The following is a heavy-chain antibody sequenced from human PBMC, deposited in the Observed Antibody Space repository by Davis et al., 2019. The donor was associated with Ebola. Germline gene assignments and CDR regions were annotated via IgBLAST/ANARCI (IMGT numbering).Heavy chain of an antibody. D-gene: IGHD4-11*01. CDR3: AKGSYSNYLNWFDP. Sequence: PGGSLRLSCAASGFSFSNSDMHWVRQAPGKGLEWVALISYDGSSQYYADSVKGRFTISRDNSKNTLYLQMNSLRAEDTAVYYCAKGSYSNYLNWFDPWGQGILVTVSS. V-gene: IGHV3-30*18. CDR2: ISYDGSSQ. J-gene: IGHJ5*02. CDR1: GFSFSNSD.